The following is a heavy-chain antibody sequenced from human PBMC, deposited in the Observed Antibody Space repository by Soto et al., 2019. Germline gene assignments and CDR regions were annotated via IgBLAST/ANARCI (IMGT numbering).Heavy chain of an antibody. D-gene: IGHD2-2*01. Sequence: QVQLVQSGAEVKKPGASVKVSCKASGYTFTSYDINWVRQATGQGLEWMGWMNPNSGNTGYAQKFQGRVTMTRNTSISTAYMELSSLRSEDTAVYYCARGRDIVVVPAAIDYYYYYMDVWQRDHGHRLL. J-gene: IGHJ6*03. CDR2: MNPNSGNT. V-gene: IGHV1-8*01. CDR3: ARGRDIVVVPAAIDYYYYYMDV. CDR1: GYTFTSYD.